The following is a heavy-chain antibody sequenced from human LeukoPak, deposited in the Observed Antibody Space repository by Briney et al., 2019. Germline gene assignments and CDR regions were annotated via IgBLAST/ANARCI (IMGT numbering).Heavy chain of an antibody. D-gene: IGHD2-2*01. CDR1: GYTFTSYG. CDR2: ISAYNGNT. V-gene: IGHV1-18*01. J-gene: IGHJ5*02. CDR3: ARDLLGYCSSTSCSTNWFDP. Sequence: ASVKVSCKASGYTFTSYGISWMRQAPGQGLEWMGWISAYNGNTNYAQKLQGRVTMTTDTSTSTAYMELRSLRSDDTAVYYCARDLLGYCSSTSCSTNWFDPWGQGTLVTVSS.